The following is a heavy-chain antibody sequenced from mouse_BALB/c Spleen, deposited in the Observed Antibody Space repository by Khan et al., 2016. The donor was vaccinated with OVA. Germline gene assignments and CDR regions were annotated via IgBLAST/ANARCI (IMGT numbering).Heavy chain of an antibody. CDR1: GFSLSRYN. Sequence: QVQLKQSGPGLVAPSQSLSLTCTVSGFSLSRYNIHWVRQPPGKGLEWLGMIWGGGDTDYNSTLKSSLGILKHNSKSQVFLKVSSLQTDDSAMYYCARAYYRYDGYYAMDYWGQGTSVTVFS. CDR2: IWGGGDT. D-gene: IGHD2-14*01. CDR3: ARAYYRYDGYYAMDY. J-gene: IGHJ4*01. V-gene: IGHV2-6-4*01.